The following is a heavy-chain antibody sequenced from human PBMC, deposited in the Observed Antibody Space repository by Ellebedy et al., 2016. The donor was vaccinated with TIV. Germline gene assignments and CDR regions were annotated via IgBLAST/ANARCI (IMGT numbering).Heavy chain of an antibody. V-gene: IGHV4-59*01. J-gene: IGHJ5*02. CDR1: GGSINSYY. D-gene: IGHD4-23*01. CDR3: ARDSSNSRWYL. CDR2: VHYSGGT. Sequence: SETLSLTXSVSGGSINSYYWSWTRQSPVKGLEWIGYVHYSGGTKYSPSLKSRVFISIDTSKNQFSLKLSSVTAADTAVYYCARDSSNSRWYLWGQGTLVTVSS.